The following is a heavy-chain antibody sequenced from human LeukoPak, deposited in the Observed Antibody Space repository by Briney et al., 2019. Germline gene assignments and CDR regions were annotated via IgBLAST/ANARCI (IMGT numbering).Heavy chain of an antibody. J-gene: IGHJ3*02. V-gene: IGHV3-9*02. CDR1: GFTSDA. CDR3: AKSYINYGGNSADAFDI. D-gene: IGHD4-23*01. Sequence: SGGSLRLSCVASGFTSDAMHWVRQSPGKGLEWVSGISWNSGTIGYADSVKGRFTVSRDNAKNSVYLQMNSLRAEDMALYYCAKSYINYGGNSADAFDIWGQGTMVTVSS. CDR2: ISWNSGTI.